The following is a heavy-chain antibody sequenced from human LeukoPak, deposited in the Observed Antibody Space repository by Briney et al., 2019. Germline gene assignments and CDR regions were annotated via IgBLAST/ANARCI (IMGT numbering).Heavy chain of an antibody. J-gene: IGHJ4*02. D-gene: IGHD3-22*01. CDR2: IYSGGNT. CDR3: ARAASSGYDPFDY. CDR1: GFTVSSNY. V-gene: IGHV3-53*01. Sequence: PGGSLRLSCAASGFTVSSNYMSWVRQAPGKGLEWVSVIYSGGNTYYADSVKGRFTISRDNSKNTLYLQMNSLRAEDTAVYYCARAASSGYDPFDYWGQGTLVTVSS.